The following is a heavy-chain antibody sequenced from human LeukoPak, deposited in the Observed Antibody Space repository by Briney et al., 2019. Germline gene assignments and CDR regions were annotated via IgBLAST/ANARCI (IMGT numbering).Heavy chain of an antibody. V-gene: IGHV1-2*02. Sequence: GASVKVSCKASGYTFTGYYMHWVRQAPGQGLEWMGWINPNSGGTNYAQKFQGRVTMTRDTSISTAYMELSRLRSDDTAVYYCARDRDRQNPWLESVHWFDPWGQGTLVTVSS. J-gene: IGHJ5*02. D-gene: IGHD5-12*01. CDR3: ARDRDRQNPWLESVHWFDP. CDR1: GYTFTGYY. CDR2: INPNSGGT.